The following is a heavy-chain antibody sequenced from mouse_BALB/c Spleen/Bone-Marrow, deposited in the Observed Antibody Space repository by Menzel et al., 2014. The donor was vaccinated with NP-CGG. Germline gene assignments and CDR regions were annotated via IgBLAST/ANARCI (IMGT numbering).Heavy chain of an antibody. V-gene: IGHV14-3*02. CDR1: GFNIKDTY. CDR2: IDPANGNT. Sequence: EVQLQQSGAELVKPGASVKLSCTASGFNIKDTYMHWVKQRPEQGLEWIGRIDPANGNTKYDPKFQGKATITADTSSNTAYLQLSSLTSEDTAVYYCARGGTTATWYFDVWGAGTMVTVSS. D-gene: IGHD1-2*01. J-gene: IGHJ1*01. CDR3: ARGGTTATWYFDV.